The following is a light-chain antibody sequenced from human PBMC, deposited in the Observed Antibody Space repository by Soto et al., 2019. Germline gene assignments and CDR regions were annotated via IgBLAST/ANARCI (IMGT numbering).Light chain of an antibody. CDR2: DAS. Sequence: EIVLTQSPATLSLSPGERATLSCRASQSVSSYLAWYQQKPGQAPRLLIYDASNWATGIPARFSGSGSGTDFTLTISSLEREDFAVYYCQQRSNWPPITFGQGTRLEIK. CDR1: QSVSSY. J-gene: IGKJ5*01. CDR3: QQRSNWPPIT. V-gene: IGKV3-11*01.